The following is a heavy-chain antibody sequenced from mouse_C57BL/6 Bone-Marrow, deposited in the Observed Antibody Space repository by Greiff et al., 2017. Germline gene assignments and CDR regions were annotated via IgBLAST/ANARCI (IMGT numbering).Heavy chain of an antibody. D-gene: IGHD1-1*01. CDR1: GYTFTSYW. CDR3: ARSLLYYGSTPYYFDY. Sequence: QVQLQQPGAELVRPGTSVKLSCKASGYTFTSYWMHWVKQRPGQGLEWIGVIDPSDSYTNYNQKFKGKATLTVDPSSSTAYMQLSSLTSEDSAVYYCARSLLYYGSTPYYFDYWGQGTTLTVSS. J-gene: IGHJ2*01. CDR2: IDPSDSYT. V-gene: IGHV1-59*01.